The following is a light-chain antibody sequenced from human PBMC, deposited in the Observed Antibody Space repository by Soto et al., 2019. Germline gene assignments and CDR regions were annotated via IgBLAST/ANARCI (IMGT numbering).Light chain of an antibody. CDR1: QSISSW. Sequence: DIQMTQSPSTLSASVGDRVNITCRASQSISSWLAWYQQKAGEAPKLLMYKASTLDRGVPSRFSGSGSGTEFTLTISSLQPEDFATYYCQQYNNYAFTFGPGTKVDFK. CDR3: QQYNNYAFT. J-gene: IGKJ3*01. CDR2: KAS. V-gene: IGKV1-5*03.